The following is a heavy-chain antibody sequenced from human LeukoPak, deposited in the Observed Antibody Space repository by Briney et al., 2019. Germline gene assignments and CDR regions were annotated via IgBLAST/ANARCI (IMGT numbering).Heavy chain of an antibody. J-gene: IGHJ5*02. D-gene: IGHD3-3*01. Sequence: RGASVKVSCKASGGTFSSYAISWVRQAPGQGLEWMGGIIPIFGTANYAQKFQGRVTITADESTSTAYMELSRLRSDDTAVYYCARLSSITIFGVHTTFDPWGQGTLVTVSS. CDR3: ARLSSITIFGVHTTFDP. CDR2: IIPIFGTA. CDR1: GGTFSSYA. V-gene: IGHV1-69*13.